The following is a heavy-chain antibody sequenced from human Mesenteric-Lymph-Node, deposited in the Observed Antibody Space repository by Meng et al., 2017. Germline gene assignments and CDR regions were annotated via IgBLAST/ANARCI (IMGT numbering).Heavy chain of an antibody. Sequence: QVQLVESGGVVVQPGRSLRLSCAASGFTFSSYAMHWVRQAPGKGLEWVAVISYDGSNKYYADSVKGRFTISRDNSKNTLYLQMNSLRAEDTAVYYCARDSNCFDYWGQGTLVTVSS. CDR3: ARDSNCFDY. CDR2: ISYDGSNK. CDR1: GFTFSSYA. V-gene: IGHV3-30*01. J-gene: IGHJ4*02.